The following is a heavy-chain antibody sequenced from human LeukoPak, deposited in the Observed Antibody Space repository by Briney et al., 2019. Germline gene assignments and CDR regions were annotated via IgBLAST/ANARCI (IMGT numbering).Heavy chain of an antibody. D-gene: IGHD1-26*01. J-gene: IGHJ4*02. Sequence: GSLRLSCAASGFTFSSYAMHWVRQAPGKGLEWVAVVSYDGSNKYYANSVKGRFTISRDKSKNTLHLQMNSLRAEDTAIYYCARDTSFAVGATLDFWGQGTLVTVSP. CDR3: ARDTSFAVGATLDF. CDR2: VSYDGSNK. CDR1: GFTFSSYA. V-gene: IGHV3-30*04.